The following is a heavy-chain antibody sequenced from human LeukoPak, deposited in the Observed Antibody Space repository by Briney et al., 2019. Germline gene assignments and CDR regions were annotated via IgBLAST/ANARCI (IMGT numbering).Heavy chain of an antibody. J-gene: IGHJ4*02. CDR2: INPNSGGT. CDR3: ARDHLRGVVVPAAMGYDN. D-gene: IGHD2-2*01. CDR1: GYTFTGYY. V-gene: IGHV1-2*02. Sequence: ASVKVSCKASGYTFTGYYMHWVRQAPGQGLEWIGWINPNSGGTNYAQKFQGRVTMTRDTSISTAYMELSRLRSDDTAVYYCARDHLRGVVVPAAMGYDNWGQGTMVTVSS.